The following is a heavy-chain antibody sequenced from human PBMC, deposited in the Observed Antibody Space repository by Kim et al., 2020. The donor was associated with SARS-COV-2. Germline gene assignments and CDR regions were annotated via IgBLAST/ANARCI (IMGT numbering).Heavy chain of an antibody. CDR3: ARNDYGDYVREGYFDY. J-gene: IGHJ4*02. CDR1: GGSISSYY. D-gene: IGHD4-17*01. Sequence: SETLSLTCTVSGGSISSYYWSWIRQPPGKGLEWIGYIYYSGSTNYNPSLKSRVTISVDTSKNQFSLKLSSVTAADTAVYYCARNDYGDYVREGYFDYWGQGTLVTVSS. V-gene: IGHV4-59*08. CDR2: IYYSGST.